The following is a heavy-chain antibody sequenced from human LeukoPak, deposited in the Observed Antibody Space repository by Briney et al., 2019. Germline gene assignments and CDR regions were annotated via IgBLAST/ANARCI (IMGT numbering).Heavy chain of an antibody. CDR1: GGSISSYY. CDR3: ARANLIGQPGMDY. D-gene: IGHD3-16*02. V-gene: IGHV4-59*01. J-gene: IGHJ4*02. CDR2: IYYSGST. Sequence: PSETLSLTCTVSGGSISSYYWSWIRQSPGKGLEWIGYIYYSGSTNYNPSLKSRVTISVDTSKNQFSLKLSSVTAADTAVYYCARANLIGQPGMDYWGQGTLVTVSS.